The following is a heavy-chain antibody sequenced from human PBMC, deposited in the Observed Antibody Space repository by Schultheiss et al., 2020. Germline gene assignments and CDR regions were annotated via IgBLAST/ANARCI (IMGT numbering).Heavy chain of an antibody. D-gene: IGHD3-16*02. J-gene: IGHJ4*02. CDR3: ARGLFVYDYVWGSYRNTQYFDY. V-gene: IGHV4-34*01. Sequence: SQTLSLTCAVYGGSFSGYYWSWIRQPPGKGLEWIGEINHSGSTNYNPSLKSRVTISVDTSKNQFSLKLSSVTAADTAVYYCARGLFVYDYVWGSYRNTQYFDYWGQGTLVTVYS. CDR1: GGSFSGYY. CDR2: INHSGST.